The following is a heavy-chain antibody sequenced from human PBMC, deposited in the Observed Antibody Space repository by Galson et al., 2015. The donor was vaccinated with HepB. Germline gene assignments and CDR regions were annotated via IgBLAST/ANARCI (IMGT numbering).Heavy chain of an antibody. J-gene: IGHJ4*02. V-gene: IGHV3-23*01. CDR2: ISEDGIPT. CDR3: AKRDTSGSPRSIDY. Sequence: SLRLSCAASGFTFSSYVLCWVRQAPGKGLEWVSGISEDGIPTSYADSVRGRFTISRDNSKDTLYLQMDTLRAEDTAIYYCAKRDTSGSPRSIDYWGQGTLVTVSS. CDR1: GFTFSSYV. D-gene: IGHD3-10*01.